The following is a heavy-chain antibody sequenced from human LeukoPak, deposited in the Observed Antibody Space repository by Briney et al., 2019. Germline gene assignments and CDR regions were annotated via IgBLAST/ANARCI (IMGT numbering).Heavy chain of an antibody. V-gene: IGHV4-4*02. J-gene: IGHJ4*02. CDR1: GGSIITTNW. CDR3: ARESGAFSPFGF. Sequence: SETLSRTCAVSGGSIITTNWWSWVRQPPGKGLEWIGEVHLNGATNYNPSLESRVSMSIDKSKNQLSLKLRSVSAADTAIYYCARESGAFSPFGFWGQGTLVTVSS. CDR2: VHLNGAT. D-gene: IGHD1-26*01.